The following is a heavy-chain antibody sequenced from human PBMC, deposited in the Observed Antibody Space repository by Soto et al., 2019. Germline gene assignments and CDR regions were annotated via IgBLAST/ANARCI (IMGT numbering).Heavy chain of an antibody. CDR1: GGSLSSGGYY. CDR3: TRDPQY. J-gene: IGHJ4*02. V-gene: IGHV4-31*03. Sequence: VQLHESVPGLVKPSQTLSLTCTVSGGSLSSGGYYWSWIRQHPGKVLEWIGYMYNSVSTYYNPSLTSRVTISVDTSKNQFSLKLSSVTAADTAVYYCTRDPQYWGQGTRVTGSS. CDR2: MYNSVST.